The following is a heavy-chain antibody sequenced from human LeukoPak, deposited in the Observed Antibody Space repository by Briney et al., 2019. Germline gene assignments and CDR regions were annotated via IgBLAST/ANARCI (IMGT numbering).Heavy chain of an antibody. J-gene: IGHJ4*02. CDR3: AKDSIPYYYDSSGYSPFDY. V-gene: IGHV3-23*01. CDR2: ICGSGGST. CDR1: GFTFSRYA. Sequence: GGSLRLSCAASGFTFSRYAMQWVRPAPRQGLEWVSAICGSGGSTYYADSVKGRFTISRDNSKNTLYLQMNSLRAEDTAVYYCAKDSIPYYYDSSGYSPFDYWGQGTLVTVSS. D-gene: IGHD3-22*01.